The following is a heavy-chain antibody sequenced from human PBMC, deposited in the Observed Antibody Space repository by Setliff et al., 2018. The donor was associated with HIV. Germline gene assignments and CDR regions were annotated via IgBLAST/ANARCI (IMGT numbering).Heavy chain of an antibody. CDR1: GFTFINAW. J-gene: IGHJ4*02. CDR2: IKQDGSEK. Sequence: GGSLRLSCAVSGFTFINAWMSWVRQAPGKGLEWVANIKQDGSEKYYVDSVKGRFTISRDNAKNSLYLQMNSLRAEDTAVYYCARDEFLGSLGFWGQGTLVTVSS. CDR3: ARDEFLGSLGF. D-gene: IGHD1-26*01. V-gene: IGHV3-7*01.